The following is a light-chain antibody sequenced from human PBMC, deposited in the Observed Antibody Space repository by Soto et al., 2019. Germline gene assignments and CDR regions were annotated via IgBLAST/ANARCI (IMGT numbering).Light chain of an antibody. CDR3: QQYGTSRT. CDR1: QSVSSSY. CDR2: GAS. J-gene: IGKJ1*01. Sequence: EILLTQSPGTLSLSPGERATLSCRASQSVSSSYLAWYQQKPGHAPRLLIYGASSRATGIPDRFSGSASGTEFTLTISRLEPEDSAVYYCQQYGTSRTFGHGTQVDIK. V-gene: IGKV3-20*01.